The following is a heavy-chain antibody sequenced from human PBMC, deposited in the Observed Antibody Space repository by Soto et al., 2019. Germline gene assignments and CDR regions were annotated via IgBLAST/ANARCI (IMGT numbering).Heavy chain of an antibody. V-gene: IGHV3-30*18. CDR1: GFTFSNYA. CDR3: AKDVARAAADYFLDY. CDR2: IASDGKDK. Sequence: QVQLVESGGGVVQPGRSLTLSCAASGFTFSNYAIHWVRQAQGKGLEWVAVIASDGKDKRYGDSVKGRFTISRDNSKNTVYLQMNSLGGEDTAVYYCAKDVARAAADYFLDYWGQGSLVNVSS. J-gene: IGHJ4*02. D-gene: IGHD6-13*01.